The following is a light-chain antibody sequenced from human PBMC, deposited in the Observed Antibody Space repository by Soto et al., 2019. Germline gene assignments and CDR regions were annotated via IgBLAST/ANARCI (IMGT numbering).Light chain of an antibody. CDR3: QHRNNWPLT. CDR1: ENINTY. CDR2: DAS. J-gene: IGKJ4*01. Sequence: VVLTQSPATLSVSPGERATFSCRASENINTYLAWYQQKPGQAPKLLIYDASNRATGIPARFSASGSGTDFTLTISSLEPEDFAVYYCQHRNNWPLTFGGGTTVEIK. V-gene: IGKV3-11*01.